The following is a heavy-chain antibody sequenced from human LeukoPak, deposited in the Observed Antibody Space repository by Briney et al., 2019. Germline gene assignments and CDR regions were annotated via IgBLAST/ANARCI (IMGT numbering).Heavy chain of an antibody. CDR2: INPNSGGT. D-gene: IGHD6-19*01. CDR1: GYTFTGYY. V-gene: IGHV1-2*02. CDR3: ARVYSSGWFDYYYYYMDV. Sequence: ASVKVSCKASGYTFTGYYMHWVRQAPGQGLEWMGWINPNSGGTNYAQKLQGRVTMTRDTSISTAYMELSRLRSDDTAVYYCARVYSSGWFDYYYYYMDVWGKGTTVTVSS. J-gene: IGHJ6*03.